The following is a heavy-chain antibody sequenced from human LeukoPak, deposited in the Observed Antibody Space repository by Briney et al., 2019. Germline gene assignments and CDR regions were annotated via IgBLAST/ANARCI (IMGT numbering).Heavy chain of an antibody. D-gene: IGHD5-24*01. Sequence: GRSLRLSCAASGFTFSSYGMHWVRQAPGKGLEWVAVISYDGSNKYYADSVKGRFTISRDNSKNTLYLQMNSLRAEDTAVYYCAKDIFRKMATIYDAFDIWGQGTMVTVSS. V-gene: IGHV3-30*18. CDR3: AKDIFRKMATIYDAFDI. CDR1: GFTFSSYG. CDR2: ISYDGSNK. J-gene: IGHJ3*02.